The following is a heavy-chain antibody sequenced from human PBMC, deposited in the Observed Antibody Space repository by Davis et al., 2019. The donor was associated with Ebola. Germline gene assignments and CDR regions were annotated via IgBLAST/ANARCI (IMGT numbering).Heavy chain of an antibody. CDR3: ARGGYDMTPYSL. D-gene: IGHD3-9*01. V-gene: IGHV1-46*01. Sequence: ASVKVSCKASGYTFTSYYVHWVRQVPGQGLEWMGIINAGIGSTVYAQRFQGRVTMTRDTSTSTVYMDLSNLRSDDTAVYYCARGGYDMTPYSLWGQGTLVSVSS. CDR2: INAGIGST. J-gene: IGHJ4*02. CDR1: GYTFTSYY.